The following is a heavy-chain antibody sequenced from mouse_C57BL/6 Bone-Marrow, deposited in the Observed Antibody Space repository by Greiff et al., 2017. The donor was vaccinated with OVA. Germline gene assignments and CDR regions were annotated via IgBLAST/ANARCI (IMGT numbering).Heavy chain of an antibody. CDR3: AREGGTAFAY. Sequence: EVHLVESGGGLVKPGGSLKLSCAASGFTFSSYAMSWVRQTPEKRLEWVATISDGGSYTYYPDNVKGRFTISRDNAKNNLYLQMSHLKSEDTAMYYCAREGGTAFAYWGQGTLVTVSA. J-gene: IGHJ3*01. CDR2: ISDGGSYT. D-gene: IGHD3-1*01. V-gene: IGHV5-4*01. CDR1: GFTFSSYA.